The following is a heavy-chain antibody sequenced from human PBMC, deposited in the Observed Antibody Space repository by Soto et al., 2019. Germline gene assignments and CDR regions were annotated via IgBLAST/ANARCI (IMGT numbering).Heavy chain of an antibody. D-gene: IGHD2-21*01. CDR3: AHTPRFARSVLYCGPAPSWIAP. V-gene: IGHV2-5*02. J-gene: IGHJ5*02. Sequence: GSGPTLVNPTQTLTLTCTFSGFSLSTSGVGVGWIRQPPGKALEWLALIYWDDDKRYSPSLKSRLTITKDTSKNQVVLTMTNMEPVDTATYYCAHTPRFARSVLYCGPAPSWIAPWGQRTLVTVSA. CDR1: GFSLSTSGVG. CDR2: IYWDDDK.